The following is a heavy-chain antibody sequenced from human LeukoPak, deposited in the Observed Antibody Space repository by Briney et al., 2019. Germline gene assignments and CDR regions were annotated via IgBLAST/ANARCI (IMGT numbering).Heavy chain of an antibody. CDR3: ARDPYSSSWSYGMDV. Sequence: GGSLRLSCTASGFXFSSYWISWVRQTPEKGLEWVANIKQDGSEKVYVDSVKGRFTISRDNAKSSLYLQMSGLRAEDTAVYYCARDPYSSSWSYGMDVWGQGTTVTVSS. D-gene: IGHD6-13*01. CDR1: GFXFSSYW. V-gene: IGHV3-7*05. J-gene: IGHJ6*02. CDR2: IKQDGSEK.